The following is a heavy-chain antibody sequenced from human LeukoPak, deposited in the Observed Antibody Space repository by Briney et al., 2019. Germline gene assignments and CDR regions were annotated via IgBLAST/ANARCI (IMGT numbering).Heavy chain of an antibody. CDR3: ARGLVPGFLDY. CDR2: INSDESIT. Sequence: GGSLRLSCAASGFTFSSSWMYWVRQAPGKGLVWVSRINSDESITTYADSVKGRFTISRDNAKDTLYLQMNSLRAEDTAMYYCARGLVPGFLDYWGQGTPVTVSS. D-gene: IGHD4-11*01. J-gene: IGHJ4*02. V-gene: IGHV3-74*01. CDR1: GFTFSSSW.